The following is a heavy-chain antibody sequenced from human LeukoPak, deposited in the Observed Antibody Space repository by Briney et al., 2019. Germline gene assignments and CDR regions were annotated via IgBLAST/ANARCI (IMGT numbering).Heavy chain of an antibody. V-gene: IGHV4-31*03. D-gene: IGHD5-18*01. CDR1: GGSISSGGYY. CDR2: IYYSGST. CDR3: ARQGYSYGSNWFDP. J-gene: IGHJ5*02. Sequence: SQTLSLTRTVSGGSISSGGYYWSWIRQHPGKGLEWIGYIYYSGSTYYNPSLKSRVTISVDTSKNQFSLKLSSVTAADTAVYYCARQGYSYGSNWFDPWGQGTLVTVSS.